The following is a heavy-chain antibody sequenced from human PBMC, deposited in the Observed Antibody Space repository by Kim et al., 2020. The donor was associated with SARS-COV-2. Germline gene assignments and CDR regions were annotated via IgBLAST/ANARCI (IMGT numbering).Heavy chain of an antibody. V-gene: IGHV4-30-4*01. D-gene: IGHD3-10*01. CDR2: IYYSGST. CDR3: ARVRGDYYGSGLPDP. Sequence: SETLSLTCTVSGGSISSGDYYWSWIRQPPGKGLEWIGYIYYSGSTYYNPSLKSRVTISVDTSKNQFSLKLSSVTAADTAVYYCARVRGDYYGSGLPDPWGQGTLVTVSS. CDR1: GGSISSGDYY. J-gene: IGHJ5*02.